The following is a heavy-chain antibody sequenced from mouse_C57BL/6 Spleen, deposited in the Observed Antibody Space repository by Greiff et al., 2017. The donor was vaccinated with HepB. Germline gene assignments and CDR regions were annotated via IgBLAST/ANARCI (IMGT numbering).Heavy chain of an antibody. CDR2: ISYDGSN. CDR3: ATIYYDYFFLDY. Sequence: DVHLVESGPGLVKPSQSLSLTCSVTGYSITSGYYWNWIRQFPGNKLEWMGYISYDGSNNYNPSLKNRISITRDTSKNQFFLKLNSVTTEDTATYYCATIYYDYFFLDYWGQGTTLTVSS. D-gene: IGHD2-4*01. CDR1: GYSITSGYY. V-gene: IGHV3-6*01. J-gene: IGHJ2*01.